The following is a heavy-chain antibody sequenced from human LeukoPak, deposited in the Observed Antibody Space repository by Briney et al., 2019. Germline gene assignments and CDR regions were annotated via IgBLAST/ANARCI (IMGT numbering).Heavy chain of an antibody. D-gene: IGHD2-2*01. J-gene: IGHJ6*03. CDR2: IRYDGSNK. CDR3: AKDIWDIVVVPAAHYMDV. Sequence: GGSLRLSFAASGFTFSSYGMHWVRQASGKGLEWVAFIRYDGSNKYYADSVKGRFTTSRDNSKNTLYLQMNSLRAEDTAVYYCAKDIWDIVVVPAAHYMDVWGKGTTVTISS. CDR1: GFTFSSYG. V-gene: IGHV3-30*02.